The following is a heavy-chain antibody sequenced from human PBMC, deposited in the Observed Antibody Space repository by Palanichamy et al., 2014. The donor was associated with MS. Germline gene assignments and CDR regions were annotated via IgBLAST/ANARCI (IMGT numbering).Heavy chain of an antibody. CDR1: GFTFNSYT. Sequence: EVQLVESGRGLVKPGGSLSLSCAASGFTFNSYTMNWVRQAPGMGLEWLSSISSSSNYIFYADSVKGRFTISRDNANNLLYLRMNSLRAEDTAVYYCVRDRTTSGAVIPNYFDFWGQGILVTVSS. CDR3: VRDRTTSGAVIPNYFDF. CDR2: ISSSSNYI. D-gene: IGHD3-3*01. J-gene: IGHJ4*02. V-gene: IGHV3-21*02.